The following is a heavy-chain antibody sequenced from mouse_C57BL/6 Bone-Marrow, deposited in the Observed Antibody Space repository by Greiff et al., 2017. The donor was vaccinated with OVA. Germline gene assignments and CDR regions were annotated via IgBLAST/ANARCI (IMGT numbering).Heavy chain of an antibody. CDR1: GYTFTSYW. J-gene: IGHJ2*01. CDR2: IDPSDSYT. V-gene: IGHV1-69*01. D-gene: IGHD1-1*01. CDR3: ARTLYYGSGDFDY. Sequence: VKLQQPGAELVMPGASVKLSCKASGYTFTSYWMHWVKQRPGQGLEWIGEIDPSDSYTNYNQKFKGKSTLTVDKSSSTAYMQLSSLTSEDSAVYYCARTLYYGSGDFDYWGQGTTPTVSS.